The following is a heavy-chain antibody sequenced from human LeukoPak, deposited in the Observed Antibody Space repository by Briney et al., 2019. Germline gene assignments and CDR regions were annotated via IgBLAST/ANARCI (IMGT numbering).Heavy chain of an antibody. Sequence: SETLSLTCAVSGGSISSGGYSWSWIRQPPGKGLEWIGYIYHSGSTYYNPSLKSRVTISVDRSKNQFSLKLSSVTAADTAVYYCARGYGSSEFDYRGQGTLVTVSS. CDR2: IYHSGST. CDR3: ARGYGSSEFDY. V-gene: IGHV4-30-2*01. D-gene: IGHD6-6*01. J-gene: IGHJ4*02. CDR1: GGSISSGGYS.